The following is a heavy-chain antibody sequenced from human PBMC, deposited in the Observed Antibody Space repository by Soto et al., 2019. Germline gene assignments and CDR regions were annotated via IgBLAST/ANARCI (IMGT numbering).Heavy chain of an antibody. CDR2: IYPSDSDT. CDR3: ARGGVSTRTFDY. J-gene: IGHJ4*02. D-gene: IGHD3-3*01. Sequence: GESLKISCKGSGYNLAGYWIAWVRQMPGKGLELMGIIYPSDSDTRYRPSFQGQVTISADKSISSAYLQWSSLRASDTATYYCARGGVSTRTFDYWGQGTPVTVSS. V-gene: IGHV5-51*01. CDR1: GYNLAGYW.